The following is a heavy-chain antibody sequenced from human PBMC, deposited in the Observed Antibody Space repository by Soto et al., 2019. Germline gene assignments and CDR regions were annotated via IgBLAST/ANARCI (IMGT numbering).Heavy chain of an antibody. Sequence: QVQLVQSGAEVKKPGSSVKVSCKASGGTFSSYTISWVRQAPGQGLEWMGRIIPILGIANYAQKFQGRVTITADKSTSTAYMELSSLRSEDTAVYYCARENTKAIRATPFDPWGQGTLVTVSS. CDR2: IIPILGIA. J-gene: IGHJ5*02. V-gene: IGHV1-69*08. CDR3: ARENTKAIRATPFDP. D-gene: IGHD2-8*01. CDR1: GGTFSSYT.